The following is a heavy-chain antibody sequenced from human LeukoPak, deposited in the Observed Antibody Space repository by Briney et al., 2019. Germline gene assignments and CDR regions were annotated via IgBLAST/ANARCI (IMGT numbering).Heavy chain of an antibody. D-gene: IGHD5-24*01. J-gene: IGHJ4*02. Sequence: ASVKVSCKASGGTFSSYAISWVRQAPGQGLKWMGRIIPIFGTANYAQKFQGRVTITTDESTSTAYMELSSLRSEDTAVYYCARGRRDGYNFRELYYWGQGTLVTVSS. CDR3: ARGRRDGYNFRELYY. CDR2: IIPIFGTA. CDR1: GGTFSSYA. V-gene: IGHV1-69*05.